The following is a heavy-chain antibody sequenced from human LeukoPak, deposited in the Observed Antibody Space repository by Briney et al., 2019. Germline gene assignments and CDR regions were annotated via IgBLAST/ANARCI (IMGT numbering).Heavy chain of an antibody. D-gene: IGHD3-10*01. CDR2: ISSSSSYI. Sequence: GGSLRLSCAASGFTFSSYSMNWVRQAPGKGLEWVSSISSSSSYIYYADSVKGRFTISRDNAKNSLYLQMNSLRAEDTAVYCCARRRITMVRGIDYWGQGTLVTVSS. J-gene: IGHJ4*02. V-gene: IGHV3-21*01. CDR1: GFTFSSYS. CDR3: ARRRITMVRGIDY.